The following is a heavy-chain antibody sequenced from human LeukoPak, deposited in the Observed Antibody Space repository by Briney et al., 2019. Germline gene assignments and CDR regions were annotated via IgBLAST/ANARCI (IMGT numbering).Heavy chain of an antibody. V-gene: IGHV5-51*01. J-gene: IGHJ4*02. D-gene: IGHD3-10*01. CDR2: IYPADSDT. CDR1: GYNFTSYW. Sequence: GESLKISCKGSGYNFTSYWIGWVRQMPGKGLEWMGIIYPADSDTRYSPSFQGQVTISADKSITTAYLQWSSLKASDTAMYYCARPKFNGGSGSSYLDYWGQGTLVTVSS. CDR3: ARPKFNGGSGSSYLDY.